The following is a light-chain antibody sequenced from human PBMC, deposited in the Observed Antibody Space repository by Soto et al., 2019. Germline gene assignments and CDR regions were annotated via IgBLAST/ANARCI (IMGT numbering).Light chain of an antibody. CDR1: VLAKKY. J-gene: IGLJ2*01. Sequence: SYELTQPSSVSVSPGQTARITCSGDVLAKKYARWFQQKPGQAPVLVIYKDSERPSGIPERFSGSSSGTTVTLTISRAQVEDEADYYCYSAADNNGVFGGGTKVTVL. V-gene: IGLV3-27*01. CDR2: KDS. CDR3: YSAADNNGV.